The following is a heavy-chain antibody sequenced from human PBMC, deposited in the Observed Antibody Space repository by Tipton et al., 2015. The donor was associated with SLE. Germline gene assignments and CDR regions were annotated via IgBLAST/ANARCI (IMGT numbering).Heavy chain of an antibody. V-gene: IGHV4-59*11. CDR3: ARTPGGNWFYYYGLDV. CDR1: GGSISPHY. Sequence: TLSLTCTVSGGSISPHYWTWIRQPPGKGLEWIGYIYYNGSADYNPSLKSRVTIPVDTSKNQFSLKLRSVTAADTAVYYCARTPGGNWFYYYGLDVWGEGTTVTVSS. CDR2: IYYNGSA. D-gene: IGHD4-23*01. J-gene: IGHJ6*04.